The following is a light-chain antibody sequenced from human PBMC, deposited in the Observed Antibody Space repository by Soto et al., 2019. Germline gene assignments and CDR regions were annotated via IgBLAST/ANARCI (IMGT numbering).Light chain of an antibody. CDR1: QSVCSSY. CDR3: QQYGSSQT. J-gene: IGKJ1*01. Sequence: EIVLTQSPGTLSLSPGERATLSCRASQSVCSSYLAWYQQKPGQAPRLLIYGASSRATGIPDRFSGSGSGTDFTLTISRLEPEDFAEYYCQQYGSSQTFGQGTKVEIK. V-gene: IGKV3-20*01. CDR2: GAS.